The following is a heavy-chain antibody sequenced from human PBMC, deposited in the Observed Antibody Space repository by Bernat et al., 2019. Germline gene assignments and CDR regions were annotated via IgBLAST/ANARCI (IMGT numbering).Heavy chain of an antibody. CDR1: GFTFDDYA. J-gene: IGHJ4*02. D-gene: IGHD5-12*01. CDR2: ISWNSGGI. V-gene: IGHV3-9*01. Sequence: EVQLVESGGGLVQPGRSLRLSCAASGFTFDDYAMHWVRQAPGKGREWVSGISWNSGGIVYADSVKGRFTISRDNAKDSLYLQMNSLTAEDTALYYCAKHSGYDLAWGLEYYFDYWGQGTLVTVSS. CDR3: AKHSGYDLAWGLEYYFDY.